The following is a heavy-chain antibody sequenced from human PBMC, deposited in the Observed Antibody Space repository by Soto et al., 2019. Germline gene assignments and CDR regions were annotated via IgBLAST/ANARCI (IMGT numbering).Heavy chain of an antibody. J-gene: IGHJ5*02. CDR2: NNPDNGNT. V-gene: IGHV1-3*01. CDR1: GYTFTRYT. CDR3: ARGIATGQLDP. Sequence: QVQLVQSGAEVKKPGASVKISCKASGYTFTRYTMNWVRQPPGQRLEWMGWNNPDNGNTKSSQKFQDRVIITRDTSASTAYMDLSSLRSEDTAVYYCARGIATGQLDPWGQGTLVTVSS. D-gene: IGHD2-15*01.